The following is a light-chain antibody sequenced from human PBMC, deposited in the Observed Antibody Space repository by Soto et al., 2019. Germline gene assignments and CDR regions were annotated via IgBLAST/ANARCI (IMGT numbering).Light chain of an antibody. Sequence: ALTQPASVSGSPGQSITISCTGTSSDIGGYNFVSWYQQHPGKAPKLMFYDVTNRPSGVSNRFSGSKSGKTASLTISGLQAEDEAVYYCSSYTSTNTVVFGGGTKLTVL. CDR2: DVT. CDR1: SSDIGGYNF. CDR3: SSYTSTNTVV. J-gene: IGLJ2*01. V-gene: IGLV2-14*03.